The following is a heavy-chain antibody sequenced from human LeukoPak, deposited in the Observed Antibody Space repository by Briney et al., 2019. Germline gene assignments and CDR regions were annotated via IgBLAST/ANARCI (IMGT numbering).Heavy chain of an antibody. V-gene: IGHV1-3*04. CDR1: GYTFTDYA. CDR3: ARDHVVGLAPFDP. Sequence: ASVKVSCKASGYTFTDYAMHWVRQAPGERLEWMGWVNTGKGNTKYSQKFQGRVTITMDTSASTAYMELSSLRSEDTAVYYCARDHVVGLAPFDPWGQGTLVTVSS. CDR2: VNTGKGNT. J-gene: IGHJ5*02. D-gene: IGHD2-15*01.